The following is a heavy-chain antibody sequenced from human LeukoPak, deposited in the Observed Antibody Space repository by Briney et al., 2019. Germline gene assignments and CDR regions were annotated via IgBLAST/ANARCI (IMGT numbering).Heavy chain of an antibody. CDR3: AKDMVREPHLFDY. D-gene: IGHD3-10*01. CDR1: GFIFSDHY. CDR2: SRNKDNSYTT. Sequence: PGGSLRLSCAASGFIFSDHYLDWVRQAPGKGLEWVGRSRNKDNSYTTEYAAPVKGRFTISRDDSKKSLYLQMNSLRAEDTALYYCAKDMVREPHLFDYWGQGTLVTVSS. J-gene: IGHJ4*02. V-gene: IGHV3-72*01.